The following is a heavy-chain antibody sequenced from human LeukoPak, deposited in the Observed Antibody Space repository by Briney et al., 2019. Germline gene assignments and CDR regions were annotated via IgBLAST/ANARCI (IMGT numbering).Heavy chain of an antibody. Sequence: GGSLRLSCAVSEFTFSSYLMSWVRQAPGKGLEWVANIKEDGSEKYYVDSVKGRFTISRDNAKNSLYLQMNSLRAEDTAVYYCARASRYYGLDVWGQGTTVTVFS. CDR3: ARASRYYGLDV. D-gene: IGHD5/OR15-5a*01. V-gene: IGHV3-7*01. CDR1: EFTFSSYL. CDR2: IKEDGSEK. J-gene: IGHJ6*02.